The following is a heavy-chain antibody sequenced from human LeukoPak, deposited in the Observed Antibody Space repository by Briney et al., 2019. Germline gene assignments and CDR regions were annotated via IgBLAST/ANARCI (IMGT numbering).Heavy chain of an antibody. CDR2: MNPNSGNT. D-gene: IGHD1-1*01. CDR1: GYTFTSYD. CDR3: ARRRVRKLDAFDY. V-gene: IGHV1-8*01. J-gene: IGHJ4*02. Sequence: ASVRVSCKASGYTFTSYDINWVRQATGQGLEWMGWMNPNSGNTGYAQKFQGRVTMTRNTSISTAYMELSSLRSEDTAVYYCARRRVRKLDAFDYWGQGTLVTVSS.